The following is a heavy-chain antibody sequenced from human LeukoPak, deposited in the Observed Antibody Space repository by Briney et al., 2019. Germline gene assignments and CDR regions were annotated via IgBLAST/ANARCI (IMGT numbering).Heavy chain of an antibody. CDR3: ASSSSGYYYFDY. D-gene: IGHD3-22*01. V-gene: IGHV4-34*01. J-gene: IGHJ4*02. CDR2: INHSGSA. CDR1: GGPFSGYY. Sequence: PSETLSLTCAVYGGPFSGYYWSWIRQPPGKGLEWIGEINHSGSANYNPSLKSRVTISVDMSKNQFSLKLSSVTAADTAVYYCASSSSGYYYFDYWGQGTLVTVSS.